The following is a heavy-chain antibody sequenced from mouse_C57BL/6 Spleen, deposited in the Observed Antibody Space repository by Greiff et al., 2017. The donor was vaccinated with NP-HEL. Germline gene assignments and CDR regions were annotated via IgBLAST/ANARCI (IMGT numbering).Heavy chain of an antibody. Sequence: EVMLVESGGGLVQPGGSLSLSCAASGFTFTDYYMSWVRQPPGKALEWLGFIRNKANGYTTEYSASVKGRFTISRDNSQSILYLQMNALRAEDSATYYGARYGSSYGFAYWGQGTLVTVSA. V-gene: IGHV7-3*01. D-gene: IGHD1-1*01. CDR3: ARYGSSYGFAY. J-gene: IGHJ3*01. CDR2: IRNKANGYTT. CDR1: GFTFTDYY.